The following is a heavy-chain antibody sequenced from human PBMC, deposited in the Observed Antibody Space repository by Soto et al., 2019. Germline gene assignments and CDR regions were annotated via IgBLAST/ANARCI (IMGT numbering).Heavy chain of an antibody. CDR2: IFSSGST. D-gene: IGHD2-21*02. CDR3: ARDQGVVVTADNWFDP. Sequence: VQLQESGPGLVKPSETLALTCTVSGCSITDYSWVWIRQPAGKGLEWIGRIFSSGSTNYNPSLQGRISMSLDTSKNQFALKLNSATATDTAVYFCARDQGVVVTADNWFDPWGQGILVTVSS. J-gene: IGHJ5*02. CDR1: GCSITDYS. V-gene: IGHV4-4*07.